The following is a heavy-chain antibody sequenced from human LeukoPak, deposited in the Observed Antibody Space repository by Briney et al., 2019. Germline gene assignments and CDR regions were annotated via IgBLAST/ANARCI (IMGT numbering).Heavy chain of an antibody. CDR3: ARDFLHSLTLTGITGTTTDAFDI. J-gene: IGHJ3*02. V-gene: IGHV1-69*13. Sequence: SVKVSCKASGGTFSSYAISWVRQAPGQGLEWMGGIIPIFGTANYAQKFQGRVTTTADESTSTAYMELSSLRSEDTAVYYCARDFLHSLTLTGITGTTTDAFDIWGQGTMVTVSS. CDR2: IIPIFGTA. D-gene: IGHD1-20*01. CDR1: GGTFSSYA.